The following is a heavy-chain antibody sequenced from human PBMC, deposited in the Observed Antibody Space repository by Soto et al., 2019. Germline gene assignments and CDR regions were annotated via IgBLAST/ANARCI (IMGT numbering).Heavy chain of an antibody. J-gene: IGHJ5*02. CDR3: ARVWLANGDYSNYVGWFDP. V-gene: IGHV1-69*06. D-gene: IGHD4-4*01. CDR1: GGTFSSYA. CDR2: IVPIFGTA. Sequence: KVSCKASGGTFSSYAISWVRQAPGQGLEWMGGIVPIFGTANYAQKFQGRVTITADKSTSTAYMELSSLRSEDTAVYYCARVWLANGDYSNYVGWFDPXXQ.